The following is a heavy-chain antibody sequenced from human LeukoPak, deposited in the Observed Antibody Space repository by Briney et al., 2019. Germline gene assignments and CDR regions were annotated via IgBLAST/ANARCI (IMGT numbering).Heavy chain of an antibody. D-gene: IGHD3-16*01. V-gene: IGHV3-23*01. CDR1: GFTFTNYA. CDR2: ITDSGRST. CDR3: AKDGGGKCYDPIDY. J-gene: IGHJ4*02. Sequence: GGSLRLSCAFSGFTFTNYAMSWVRQAPGTGLEWISGITDSGRSTYFADSVRGQFTISRDKSKNTLYLKMNSLRAEDTALYFCAKDGGGKCYDPIDYWGQGILVTVSS.